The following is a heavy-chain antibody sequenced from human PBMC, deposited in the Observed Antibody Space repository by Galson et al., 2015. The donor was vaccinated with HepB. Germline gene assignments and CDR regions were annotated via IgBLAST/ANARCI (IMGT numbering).Heavy chain of an antibody. CDR2: ISGSGGST. CDR1: GFTFSSYA. D-gene: IGHD3-10*01. CDR3: AKDIGSGSGSRRVFDY. J-gene: IGHJ4*02. Sequence: SLRLSCAASGFTFSSYAMSWVRQAPGKGLGWVSAISGSGGSTYYADSVKGRFTISRDNSKNTLYLQMNSLRAEDTAVYYCAKDIGSGSGSRRVFDYWGQGILVTVSS. V-gene: IGHV3-23*01.